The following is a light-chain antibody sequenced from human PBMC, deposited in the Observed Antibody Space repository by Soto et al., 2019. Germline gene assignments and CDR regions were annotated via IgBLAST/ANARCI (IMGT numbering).Light chain of an antibody. V-gene: IGLV1-40*01. CDR2: GNS. CDR1: SSNIGAGYD. Sequence: QSVLTQPPSVSGAPGQRVTIPCTGSSSNIGAGYDVHWYQQLPGTAPKLLIYGNSNRPSGVPDRFSGSDSGTSASLAITGLQAEEEDDYYCQHSYSSLRGWVFGGGTKLTVL. CDR3: QHSYSSLRGWV. J-gene: IGLJ3*02.